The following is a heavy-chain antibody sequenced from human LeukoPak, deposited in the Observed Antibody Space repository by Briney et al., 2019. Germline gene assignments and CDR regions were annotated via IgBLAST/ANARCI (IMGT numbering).Heavy chain of an antibody. CDR3: TKGDGGWYPIDY. V-gene: IGHV3-23*01. CDR1: GFTFTNYG. CDR2: INDNGLNT. J-gene: IGHJ4*02. D-gene: IGHD6-19*01. Sequence: GGSLRLSCVASGFTFTNYGMSWVRQAPGKGLEWVSTINDNGLNTHYADSVKGRFTISRDDSKNTLHLQMNSLGADDTALYYCTKGDGGWYPIDYWGQGVLVIVSS.